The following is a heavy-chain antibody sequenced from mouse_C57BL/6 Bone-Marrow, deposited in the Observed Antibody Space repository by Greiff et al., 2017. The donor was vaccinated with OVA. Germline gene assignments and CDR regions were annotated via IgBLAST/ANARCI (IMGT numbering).Heavy chain of an antibody. CDR3: ARGDYGSDY. J-gene: IGHJ3*01. D-gene: IGHD1-1*01. CDR1: GFTFSSYG. CDR2: ISSGGSYT. V-gene: IGHV5-6*01. Sequence: DVQLVESGGDLVKPGGSLKLSCAASGFTFSSYGMSWVRQTPDKRLEWVATISSGGSYTYYPDSVKGRVPISRDNAKNTLYLQMSILKSEDTAMYYCARGDYGSDYWGQGTLVTVSA.